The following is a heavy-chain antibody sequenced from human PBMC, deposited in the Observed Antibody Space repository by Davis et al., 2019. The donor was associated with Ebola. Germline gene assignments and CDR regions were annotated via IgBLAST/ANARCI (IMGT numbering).Heavy chain of an antibody. CDR2: IRSKANSYAT. CDR3: AKGDYDFWSGYRPIDYYYGMDV. V-gene: IGHV3-73*01. CDR1: GFTFSGSA. Sequence: PGGSLRLSCAASGFTFSGSAMHWVRQASGKGLEWVGRIRSKANSYATAYAASVKGRFTISRDDSKNTAYLQMNSLRAEDTAVYYCAKGDYDFWSGYRPIDYYYGMDVWGQGTTVTVSS. J-gene: IGHJ6*02. D-gene: IGHD3-3*01.